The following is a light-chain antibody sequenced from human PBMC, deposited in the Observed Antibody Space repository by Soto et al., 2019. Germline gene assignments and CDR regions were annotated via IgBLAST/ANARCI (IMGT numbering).Light chain of an antibody. Sequence: QSALTQPASVSGSPGQSITISCSGSSSDVGGYNLVSWYQQYPGKAPKLTIYEDTKRPSGISNRFSGSKSGSTASLTISGLQAEDEADYYCCSYAGSRTWVFGGGTKLTVL. J-gene: IGLJ3*02. CDR2: EDT. CDR1: SSDVGGYNL. CDR3: CSYAGSRTWV. V-gene: IGLV2-23*01.